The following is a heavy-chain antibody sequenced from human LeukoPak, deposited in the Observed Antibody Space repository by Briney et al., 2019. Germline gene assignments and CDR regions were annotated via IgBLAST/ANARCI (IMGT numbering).Heavy chain of an antibody. CDR3: ARDFDRAGDYHHFDF. CDR2: IITVSTTYF. D-gene: IGHD3-9*01. J-gene: IGHJ4*02. CDR1: GFTFSSYS. Sequence: GGSLRLSCAASGFTFSSYSMNWVRQAPGRGLGWVSSIITVSTTYFQYADSVKGRFTISRGNAKNSLYLQMDSLRAEDTAVYYCARDFDRAGDYHHFDFWGQGTLVTVSS. V-gene: IGHV3-21*01.